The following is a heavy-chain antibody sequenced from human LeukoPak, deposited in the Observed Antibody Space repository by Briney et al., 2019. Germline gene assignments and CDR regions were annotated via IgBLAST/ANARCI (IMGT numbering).Heavy chain of an antibody. J-gene: IGHJ5*02. Sequence: GGSLRLSCAASGFTFSSYGMHWVRQAPGKGLEWVAVISYDGSNKYYADSVKGRFTISRDNSKNTLYLQMNSLRAEDTAVYYCAKDLRLKARSGDWFDPWGQGTLVTVSS. CDR2: ISYDGSNK. V-gene: IGHV3-30*18. CDR3: AKDLRLKARSGDWFDP. D-gene: IGHD3-10*01. CDR1: GFTFSSYG.